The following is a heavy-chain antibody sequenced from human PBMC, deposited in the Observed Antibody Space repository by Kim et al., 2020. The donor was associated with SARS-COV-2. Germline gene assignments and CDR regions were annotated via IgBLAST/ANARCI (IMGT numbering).Heavy chain of an antibody. V-gene: IGHV4-39*01. J-gene: IGHJ4*02. CDR1: GGSISSSSDY. D-gene: IGHD6-19*01. CDR2: IYYSGST. CDR3: ARFVRAVADY. Sequence: SETLSLTCTVSGGSISSSSDYWGWIRQPPGKGLEWIGSIYYSGSTYYNPSLKDRVTISVDTSKNQFSLRLSSVTAADTAVYYCARFVRAVADYWGQGTLVTVSS.